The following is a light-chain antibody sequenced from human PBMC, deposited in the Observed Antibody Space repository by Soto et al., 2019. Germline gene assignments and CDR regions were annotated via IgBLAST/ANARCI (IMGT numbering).Light chain of an antibody. Sequence: QSVLTQPPSVSGAPGQRVTISCTGHSSNIGAGFDGHWYQQLPGTAPKLLIYDNSNRPSGVPDRFSGSKSGTSASLAITGLQAEDGTDYYWQSYDSRLSAVVFGGGTTLTVL. J-gene: IGLJ2*01. CDR3: QSYDSRLSAVV. CDR1: SSNIGAGFD. CDR2: DNS. V-gene: IGLV1-40*01.